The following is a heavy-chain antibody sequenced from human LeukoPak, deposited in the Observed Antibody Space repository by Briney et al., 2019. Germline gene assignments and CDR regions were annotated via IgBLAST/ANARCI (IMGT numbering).Heavy chain of an antibody. J-gene: IGHJ4*02. CDR2: ISERGAIT. CDR1: GFTFSSSG. Sequence: GGSLRLSCAASGFTFSSSGMSWVRQAPRKGLEWVSGISERGAITNYADSVKGRFTISRDNSKDTLYLQMNSLRAEDTAVYYCARRLTYFDFWGQGTLVTVSS. V-gene: IGHV3-23*01. CDR3: ARRLTYFDF.